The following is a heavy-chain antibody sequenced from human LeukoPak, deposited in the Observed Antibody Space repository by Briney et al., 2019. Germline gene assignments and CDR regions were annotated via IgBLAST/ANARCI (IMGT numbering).Heavy chain of an antibody. Sequence: GGSLRLSCAASGFTFSSYAMSWVRQAPGKGLGWVSAISGSGGSTYYADSVKGRFTISRDNSKNTLYLQMNSLRAEDTAVYYCAKRLIAAAGTNWFDPWGQGTLVTVSS. CDR1: GFTFSSYA. J-gene: IGHJ5*02. CDR3: AKRLIAAAGTNWFDP. CDR2: ISGSGGST. D-gene: IGHD6-13*01. V-gene: IGHV3-23*01.